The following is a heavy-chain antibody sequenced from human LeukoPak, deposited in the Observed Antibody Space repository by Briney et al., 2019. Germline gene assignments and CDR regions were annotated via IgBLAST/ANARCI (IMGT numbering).Heavy chain of an antibody. CDR2: ISAYNGNT. D-gene: IGHD5-12*01. V-gene: IGHV1-18*01. Sequence: ASVKVSCKASGGTFSSYGISWVRQAPGQGLEWMGWISAYNGNTNYAQKLQGRVTMTTDTSTSTAYMELRSLRSDDTAAYYCARARPGYSGYDLDSPFDYWGQGTLVTVSS. J-gene: IGHJ4*02. CDR1: GGTFSSYG. CDR3: ARARPGYSGYDLDSPFDY.